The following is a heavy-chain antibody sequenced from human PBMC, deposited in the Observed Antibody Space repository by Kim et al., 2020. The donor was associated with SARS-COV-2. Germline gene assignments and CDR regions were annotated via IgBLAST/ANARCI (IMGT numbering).Heavy chain of an antibody. CDR1: GGSFSGYY. CDR3: ARVSIRAARPIDY. V-gene: IGHV4-34*01. Sequence: SETLSLTCAVYGGSFSGYYWSWIRQPPGKGLEWIGEINHSGSTNYNPSLKSRVTISVDTSKNQFSLKLSSVTAADTAVYYCARVSIRAARPIDYWGQGTLVTVSS. J-gene: IGHJ4*02. CDR2: INHSGST. D-gene: IGHD6-6*01.